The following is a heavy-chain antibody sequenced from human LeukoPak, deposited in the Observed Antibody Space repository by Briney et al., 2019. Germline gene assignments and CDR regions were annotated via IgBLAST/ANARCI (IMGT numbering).Heavy chain of an antibody. CDR1: GYTFTSYG. CDR3: ARESGTHTFDTYGMDV. J-gene: IGHJ6*02. CDR2: LSAYNGNT. Sequence: VASVKVSCKASGYTFTSYGISWVRQAPGQGLEWMGWLSAYNGNTNYAQKLQGRVTMTTDTSTSTAYMELRSLRSDDTAVYYCARESGTHTFDTYGMDVWGEGSTVTVS. V-gene: IGHV1-18*01. D-gene: IGHD3-10*01.